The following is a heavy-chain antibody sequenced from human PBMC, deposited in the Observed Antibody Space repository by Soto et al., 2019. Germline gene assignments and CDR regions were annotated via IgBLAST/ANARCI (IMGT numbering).Heavy chain of an antibody. D-gene: IGHD2-2*01. CDR3: ARRPESSRSSNYFDY. CDR1: GFTFSSYE. J-gene: IGHJ4*02. V-gene: IGHV3-48*03. CDR2: ILSSGGTI. Sequence: PGGSLRLSCAASGFTFSSYEMNWVRQPPGKGLEWVSYILSSGGTIYYADSVKGRFTISRDNAKNSLYLQMNSLRAEDTAVYYCARRPESSRSSNYFDYWGRGTLVTVSS.